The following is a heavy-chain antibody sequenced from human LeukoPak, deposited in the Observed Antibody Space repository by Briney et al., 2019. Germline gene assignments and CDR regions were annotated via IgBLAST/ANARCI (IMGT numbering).Heavy chain of an antibody. J-gene: IGHJ4*02. D-gene: IGHD2-15*01. V-gene: IGHV3-21*06. Sequence: GGSLRLSCAASGFTFSSYSMNWVRQAPGKGLEWVSSISSSSSYIYYADSVKGRFTISRDNSNNMVYLQMNSLRHEDTALYYCASEVEALLDHWGQGTLVTVSS. CDR2: ISSSSSYI. CDR1: GFTFSSYS. CDR3: ASEVEALLDH.